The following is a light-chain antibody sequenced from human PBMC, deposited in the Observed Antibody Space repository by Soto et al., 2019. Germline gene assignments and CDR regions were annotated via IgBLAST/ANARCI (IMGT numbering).Light chain of an antibody. Sequence: QSVLTQPPSVSGAPGQRVTISCTGSSSNIGAGYDVHWYQQLPGTAPKLLIYGNNNRPSGVPDRFSGSKSGTSASLAITGLQAEDEADYYCPSYDSSLGNVFGTGTKVTVL. CDR2: GNN. CDR1: SSNIGAGYD. CDR3: PSYDSSLGNV. J-gene: IGLJ1*01. V-gene: IGLV1-40*01.